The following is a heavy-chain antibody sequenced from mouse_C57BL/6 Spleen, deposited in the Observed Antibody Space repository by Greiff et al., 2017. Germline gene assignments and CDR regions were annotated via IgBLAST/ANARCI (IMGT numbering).Heavy chain of an antibody. D-gene: IGHD2-1*01. J-gene: IGHJ2*01. CDR1: GYAFSSYW. CDR2: IYPGDGDT. V-gene: IGHV1-80*01. Sequence: LQQSGASVKISCKASGYAFSSYWMNWVKQRPGKGLEWIGQIYPGDGDTNYNGKFKGKATLTADKSSSTAYMQLSSLTSEDSAVYFCAIYYGNKEYYFDYWGQGTTLTVSS. CDR3: AIYYGNKEYYFDY.